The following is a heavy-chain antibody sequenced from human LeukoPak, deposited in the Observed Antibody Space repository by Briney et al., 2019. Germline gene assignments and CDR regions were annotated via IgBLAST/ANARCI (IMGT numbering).Heavy chain of an antibody. D-gene: IGHD3-3*01. CDR3: ARAPYYDFWSGPRRAFDI. CDR2: ISSGSSFI. CDR1: GFNFGSYA. V-gene: IGHV3-21*01. J-gene: IGHJ3*02. Sequence: PGGSLRLSCAASGFNFGSYAMNWVRQAPGKGLEWVSSISSGSSFIYYADSVKGRFTISRDNAKNSLYLQMNSLRAEDTAVYYCARAPYYDFWSGPRRAFDIWGQGTMVTVSS.